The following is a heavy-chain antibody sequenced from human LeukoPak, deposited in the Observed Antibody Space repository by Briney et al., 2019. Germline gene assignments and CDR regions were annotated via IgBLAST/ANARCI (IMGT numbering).Heavy chain of an antibody. CDR3: AREYDYVWGSYSGGDY. V-gene: IGHV3-48*02. CDR1: GFTFSSYS. J-gene: IGHJ4*02. CDR2: IDTSGSPI. Sequence: GGSLRLSCAASGFTFSSYSMNWVRQAPGKGLEWVSYIDTSGSPIYYADSVKGRFTISRDNAKNSLYLQMNSLRDEDTAVYYCAREYDYVWGSYSGGDYWGQGTLVTVSS. D-gene: IGHD3-16*01.